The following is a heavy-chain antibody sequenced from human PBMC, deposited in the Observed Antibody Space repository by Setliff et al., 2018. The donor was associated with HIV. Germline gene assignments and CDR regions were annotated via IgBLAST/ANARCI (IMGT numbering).Heavy chain of an antibody. D-gene: IGHD2-8*01. J-gene: IGHJ3*02. CDR3: ARGYCTNAVCSDAFDI. V-gene: IGHV1-18*01. Sequence: ASVKVSCKASGYTFTKYGISWVRQAPGQGLEWVGWISAYNGNTYYAQKFQGRVTMTTETSTSTAYLELRSLRSDDTAVYYCARGYCTNAVCSDAFDIWGQGTMVTVSS. CDR1: GYTFTKYG. CDR2: ISAYNGNT.